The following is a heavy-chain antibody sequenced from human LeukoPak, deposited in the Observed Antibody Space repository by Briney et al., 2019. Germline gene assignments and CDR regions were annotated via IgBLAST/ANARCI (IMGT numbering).Heavy chain of an antibody. J-gene: IGHJ6*03. V-gene: IGHV1-46*01. Sequence: ASVKVSCKASGYTFTSYYMYWVRQAPGQGLEWMGIINPSGGSTSYAQKFQGRVTMTRGMSTSTVYMELSSLRSEDTAVYYCARERDYYYMDVWGKGTTVTVSS. CDR2: INPSGGST. CDR1: GYTFTSYY. CDR3: ARERDYYYMDV.